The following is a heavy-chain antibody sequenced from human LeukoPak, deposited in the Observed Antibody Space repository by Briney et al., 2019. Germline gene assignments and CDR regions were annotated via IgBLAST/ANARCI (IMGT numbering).Heavy chain of an antibody. CDR3: ARVVRGILDYYMDV. D-gene: IGHD3-10*01. V-gene: IGHV4-61*02. Sequence: SLIQSVSGGAFGKGGYLGGWSRHPTGKGLEWIGRIYTSGSTNYNPSLKSRVTISVDTSKNQFSLKLSSVTAADTAVYYCARVVRGILDYYMDVWGKGTTVTISS. CDR2: IYTSGST. J-gene: IGHJ6*03. CDR1: GGAFGKGGYL.